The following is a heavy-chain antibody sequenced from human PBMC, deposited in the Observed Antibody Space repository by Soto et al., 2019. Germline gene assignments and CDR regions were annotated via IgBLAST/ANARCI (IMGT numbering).Heavy chain of an antibody. V-gene: IGHV4-61*01. J-gene: IGHJ5*02. D-gene: IGHD6-6*01. Sequence: DIPTLPSPVSGSSVNGASYYCSCLRTPAVKGLEWIACIYNGQYRKYNPSLKSRVTISADPSKNKFSLTLDSVSAADTAVYYCSRDGIPNSSSPLVIGHCGRGTLVTVSS. CDR1: GSSVNGASYY. CDR2: IYNGQYR. CDR3: SRDGIPNSSSPLVIGH.